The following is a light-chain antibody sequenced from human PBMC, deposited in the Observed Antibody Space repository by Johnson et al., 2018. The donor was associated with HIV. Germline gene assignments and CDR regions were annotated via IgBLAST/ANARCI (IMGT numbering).Light chain of an antibody. V-gene: IGLV1-51*02. Sequence: QSVLTQPPSASAAPGQKVTISCSGSSSNIGTNYVSWYQQLPGTAPKVLIYENNKRPSGIPDRFSGSKSGTSATLGITGLQTGDEADYYCGTWDSSLSAGVFGTGTEVTV. CDR2: ENN. J-gene: IGLJ1*01. CDR3: GTWDSSLSAGV. CDR1: SSNIGTNY.